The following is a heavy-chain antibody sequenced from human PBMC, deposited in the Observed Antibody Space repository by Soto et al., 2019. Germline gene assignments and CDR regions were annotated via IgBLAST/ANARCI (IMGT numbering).Heavy chain of an antibody. V-gene: IGHV4-38-2*01. J-gene: IGHJ1*01. D-gene: IGHD2-2*01. CDR3: AVGYCSSTTCSREYFQH. CDR2: IYHSGST. CDR1: GYSISSGYY. Sequence: PLETLSLTCAVSGYSISSGYYWGWIRQPPGKGLEWIGTIYHSGSTFHNPSLKSRVTISVDTSKNQFSLKLRSVTAADTAVYYCAVGYCSSTTCSREYFQHWGQGTLVTVS.